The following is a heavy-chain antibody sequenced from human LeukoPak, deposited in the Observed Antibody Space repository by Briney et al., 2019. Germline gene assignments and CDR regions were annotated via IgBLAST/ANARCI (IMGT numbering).Heavy chain of an antibody. D-gene: IGHD1-1*01. CDR3: ARDGRMNVWNDLALDPLEQDAFDI. J-gene: IGHJ3*02. CDR1: GGSISSGGYY. Sequence: SETLSLTCTVSGGSISSGGYYWSWLRQHPGKGLEWIGYIYYSGSTYYNPSLKSRVTISVDTSKNQFSLKLSSVTAADTAVYYCARDGRMNVWNDLALDPLEQDAFDIWGQGTMVTVSS. V-gene: IGHV4-31*03. CDR2: IYYSGST.